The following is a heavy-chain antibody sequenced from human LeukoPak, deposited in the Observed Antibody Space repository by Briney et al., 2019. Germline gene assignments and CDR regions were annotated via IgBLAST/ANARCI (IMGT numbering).Heavy chain of an antibody. J-gene: IGHJ3*02. CDR2: IYYSGST. Sequence: SETLSLTCTVSGGSISSYYWSWIRQPPGKGLEWIGYIYYSGSTNYNPSLKRRVTISGDTSKNQFSLKLSSVTAADTAVYYCARAESYYDILTGYQEGHAFDIWGQGTMVTVSS. CDR1: GGSISSYY. D-gene: IGHD3-9*01. CDR3: ARAESYYDILTGYQEGHAFDI. V-gene: IGHV4-59*01.